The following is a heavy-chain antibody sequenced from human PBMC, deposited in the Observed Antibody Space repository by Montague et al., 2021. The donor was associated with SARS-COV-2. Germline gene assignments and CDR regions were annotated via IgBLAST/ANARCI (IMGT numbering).Heavy chain of an antibody. D-gene: IGHD1-1*01. J-gene: IGHJ2*01. V-gene: IGHV4-34*01. CDR3: ARAGSQRFFEF. Sequence: SETLSLTCAVTSGSLRNYYWSWIRQPPGKGLEWIGEIRLPGGSNYNPSLEGRVTISLDASNNQVSLSLNSVTAADTAVYYCARAGSQRFFEFWGRGTLVTVSS. CDR1: SGSLRNYY. CDR2: IRLPGGS.